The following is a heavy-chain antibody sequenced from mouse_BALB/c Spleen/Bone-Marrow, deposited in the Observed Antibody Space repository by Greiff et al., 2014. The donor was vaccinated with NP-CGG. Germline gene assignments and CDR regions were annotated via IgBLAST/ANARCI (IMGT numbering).Heavy chain of an antibody. J-gene: IGHJ3*01. D-gene: IGHD2-3*01. Sequence: EVKLMESGADLVKPGASVKLSCTTSGFNIKDTFRHWVKQRPEQGLEWIGRIDPASGNTKYDPKFQGKATITADTSSNKVSLQLSGLTSEDTAVYYCAHDAPFTYWGQGTLVTVSA. CDR3: AHDAPFTY. V-gene: IGHV14-3*02. CDR1: GFNIKDTF. CDR2: IDPASGNT.